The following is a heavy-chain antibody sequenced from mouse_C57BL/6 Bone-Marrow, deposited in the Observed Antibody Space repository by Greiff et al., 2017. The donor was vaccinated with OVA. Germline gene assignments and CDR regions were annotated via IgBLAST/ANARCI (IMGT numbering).Heavy chain of an antibody. CDR1: GFTFSSYA. V-gene: IGHV5-9-1*02. Sequence: EVKLVESGEGLVKPGGSLKLSCAASGFTFSSYAMSWVRQTPEKRLEWVAYISSGGDYIYYADTVKGRFTISRDNARNTLYLQMSSLKSEDTAMYYCTRDRGTTVVDYYAMDYWGQGTSVTVSS. J-gene: IGHJ4*01. CDR2: ISSGGDYI. D-gene: IGHD1-1*01. CDR3: TRDRGTTVVDYYAMDY.